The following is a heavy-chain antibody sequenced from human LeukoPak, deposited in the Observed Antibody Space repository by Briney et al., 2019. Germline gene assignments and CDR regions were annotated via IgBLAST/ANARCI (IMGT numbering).Heavy chain of an antibody. CDR1: GGSISSSSYY. Sequence: PSETLSPTCIVSGGSISSSSYYWGWIRQPPGKGLEWIGSIYYSGSTLYNPSLTSRVTISVDTSKNQFSLRLNSVTAADTAVYYCARQLGAYSYPFDIWGQGTKVTVSS. CDR2: IYYSGST. V-gene: IGHV4-39*01. D-gene: IGHD3-16*01. CDR3: ARQLGAYSYPFDI. J-gene: IGHJ3*02.